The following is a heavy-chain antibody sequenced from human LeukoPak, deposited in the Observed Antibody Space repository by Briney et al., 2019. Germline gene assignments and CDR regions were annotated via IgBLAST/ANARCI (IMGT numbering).Heavy chain of an antibody. CDR3: AREGAYCSSTSCYNWFDP. Sequence: SETLSLTCTASGGSISGYYWSWIRQPAGKGLEWIGRIYTSGSTNYNPSLKSRVTMSVDTSKNQFSLKLSSVTAADTAVYYCAREGAYCSSTSCYNWFDPWGQGTLVTVSS. V-gene: IGHV4-4*07. D-gene: IGHD2-2*01. CDR1: GGSISGYY. J-gene: IGHJ5*02. CDR2: IYTSGST.